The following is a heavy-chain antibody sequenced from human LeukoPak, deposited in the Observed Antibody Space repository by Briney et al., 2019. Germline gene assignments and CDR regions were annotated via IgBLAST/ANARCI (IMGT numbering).Heavy chain of an antibody. CDR1: GYTFTTYG. CDR3: ARRVDTPMAGMGLGFLLTTNYGMDV. CDR2: ISGYNGNT. J-gene: IGHJ6*02. Sequence: GASVKVSCKASGYTFTTYGITWVRQAPGQGLEWMGWISGYNGNTNYAQKLQGRVTMTTDTSTSTDYMELRSLRSDDTAVYYCARRVDTPMAGMGLGFLLTTNYGMDVWGQGTTVTVSS. D-gene: IGHD5-18*01. V-gene: IGHV1-18*01.